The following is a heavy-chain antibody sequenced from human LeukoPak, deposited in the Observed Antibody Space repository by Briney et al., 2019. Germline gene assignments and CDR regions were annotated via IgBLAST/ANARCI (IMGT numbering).Heavy chain of an antibody. Sequence: GESLKISCKGSGYSFTSYWIGWVRQMPGKGLEWMGFIHPGDSDTRYSPSFQGQVTISADKSISTAYLQWSSLKASDTAMYYCARHGRGWYHDFDYWGQGTLVTVSS. D-gene: IGHD6-19*01. CDR3: ARHGRGWYHDFDY. V-gene: IGHV5-51*01. CDR1: GYSFTSYW. CDR2: IHPGDSDT. J-gene: IGHJ4*02.